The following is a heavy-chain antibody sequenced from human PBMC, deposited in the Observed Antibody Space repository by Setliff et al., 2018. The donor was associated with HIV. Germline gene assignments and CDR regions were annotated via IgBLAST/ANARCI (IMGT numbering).Heavy chain of an antibody. D-gene: IGHD1-1*01. CDR2: ISAYNGNT. CDR1: GYTFTSYG. Sequence: ASVKVSCKASGYTFTSYGISWVRQAPGQGLEWMGWISAYNGNTNFAQKLQGRVTMTTDTSTTTAYMELRSLRSDDTAVYYCAWCGWNAWGGPSDNWGQGTLVTVSS. V-gene: IGHV1-18*01. J-gene: IGHJ4*02. CDR3: AWCGWNAWGGPSDN.